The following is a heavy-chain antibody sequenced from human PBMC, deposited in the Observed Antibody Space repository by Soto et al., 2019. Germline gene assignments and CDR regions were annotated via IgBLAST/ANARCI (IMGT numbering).Heavy chain of an antibody. CDR3: TTGFEY. J-gene: IGHJ4*02. Sequence: EVQLVQSGGGSVQPGGSLRLSCAASGFTFTNYWMHWVRQVPGKGLVWVSRIDGVGAGTSYSDSVRGRFTISRDNAENMLYLQMNSPRAEDTAVYYCTTGFEYWGQVTLVTVSS. CDR1: GFTFTNYW. CDR2: IDGVGAGT. V-gene: IGHV3-74*01.